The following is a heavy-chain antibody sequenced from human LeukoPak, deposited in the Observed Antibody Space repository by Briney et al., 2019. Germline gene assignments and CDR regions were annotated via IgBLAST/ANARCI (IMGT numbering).Heavy chain of an antibody. V-gene: IGHV1-2*02. CDR3: ARGPAKRYSSGWYEDY. Sequence: ASVKVSCKASGYTFTGYYIHWVRQAPGQGLEWMGWINPNSGGTNYAQKFQGRVTMTRDTSISTAYMELSRLRSDDTAVYYCARGPAKRYSSGWYEDYWGQGTLVTVSS. J-gene: IGHJ4*02. CDR1: GYTFTGYY. CDR2: INPNSGGT. D-gene: IGHD6-19*01.